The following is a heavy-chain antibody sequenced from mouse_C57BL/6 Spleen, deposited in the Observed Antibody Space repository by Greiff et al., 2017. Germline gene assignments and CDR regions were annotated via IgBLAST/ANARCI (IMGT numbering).Heavy chain of an antibody. J-gene: IGHJ2*01. CDR2: INPSTGGT. Sequence: EVQLQQSGPELVKPGASVKISCKASGYSFTGYYMNWVKQSPEKSLEWIGEINPSTGGTTYNQKFKAKATLTVDKSSSTAYMQLKSLTSEDSAVYYCGRSLYWNYFDYWGQGTTLTVSS. CDR1: GYSFTGYY. D-gene: IGHD1-1*01. V-gene: IGHV1-42*01. CDR3: GRSLYWNYFDY.